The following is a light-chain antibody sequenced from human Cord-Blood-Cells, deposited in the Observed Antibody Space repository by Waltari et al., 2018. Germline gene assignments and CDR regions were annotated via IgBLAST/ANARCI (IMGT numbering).Light chain of an antibody. V-gene: IGLV2-8*01. J-gene: IGLJ3*02. CDR2: EVS. Sequence: HSVTISCTGTSSDVGGYNYVSWYQQHPGKAPKLMIYEVSKWPSEVPDRFSGSKSGDTASLTVAGLQAKDEADYYCSSYAGSNNWVFGGGTKLTV. CDR3: SSYAGSNNWV. CDR1: SSDVGGYNY.